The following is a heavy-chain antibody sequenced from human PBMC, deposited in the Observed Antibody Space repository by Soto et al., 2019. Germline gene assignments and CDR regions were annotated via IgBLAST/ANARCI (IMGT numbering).Heavy chain of an antibody. Sequence: PWETLSLTCTVSGNPISVDDHYWNWIRQSPGKGLEWIGYIYYSGSTNHNPSLKSRVTISVDTSKNQFSLKLSSVTAADTAVYYCARVGRPWSGYSYYFDYWGQGTLVTVSS. J-gene: IGHJ4*02. CDR2: IYYSGST. CDR1: GNPISVDDHY. D-gene: IGHD3-3*01. V-gene: IGHV4-61*08. CDR3: ARVGRPWSGYSYYFDY.